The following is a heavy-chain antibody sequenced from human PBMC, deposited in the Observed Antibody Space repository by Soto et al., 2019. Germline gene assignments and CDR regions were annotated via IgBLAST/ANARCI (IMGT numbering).Heavy chain of an antibody. CDR2: ISYAGSNK. CDR1: GFTFSSYA. CDR3: ARGQVEGGYYYYCSMDV. Sequence: QVQLVESGGGVVQPGRSLRLSCAASGFTFSSYAMHWFRQAPGKGLERVAVISYAGSNKYYADSVKGRFTISRDNSQNTLYLQMNSMRAAHTAVYYCARGQVEGGYYYYCSMDVWGHGTTVTVSS. D-gene: IGHD1-1*01. J-gene: IGHJ6*02. V-gene: IGHV3-30-3*01.